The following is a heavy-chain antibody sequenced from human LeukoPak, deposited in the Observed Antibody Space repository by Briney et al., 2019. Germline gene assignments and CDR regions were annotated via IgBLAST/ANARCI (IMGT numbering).Heavy chain of an antibody. D-gene: IGHD5-18*01. J-gene: IGHJ4*02. CDR2: IYYSGST. CDR3: ARHRGYSYGGLDY. V-gene: IGHV4-31*11. Sequence: SQTLSLTCAVSGGSISSGAYYWNWIRQHPGKGLEWIGYIYYSGSTYYNPSLRSRVIVSMDSSKNQFSLKLTSVTAADTAVYYCARHRGYSYGGLDYWGQGTLVTVSS. CDR1: GGSISSGAYY.